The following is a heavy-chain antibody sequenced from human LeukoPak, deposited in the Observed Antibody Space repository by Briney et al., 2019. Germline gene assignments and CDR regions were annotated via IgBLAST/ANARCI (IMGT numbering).Heavy chain of an antibody. J-gene: IGHJ4*02. CDR3: ARDPGSQRVNRLARRGDY. CDR1: GYTFINFA. Sequence: ASVKVSCKASGYTFINFAMNWVRQAPGQGLEWMGWIDTNTGIPTYAQGFTGRFVFSLDTSVSTVYLQITSLQAEDAAVYYCARDPGSQRVNRLARRGDYWGQGTLVTASS. CDR2: IDTNTGIP. V-gene: IGHV7-4-1*02. D-gene: IGHD1-14*01.